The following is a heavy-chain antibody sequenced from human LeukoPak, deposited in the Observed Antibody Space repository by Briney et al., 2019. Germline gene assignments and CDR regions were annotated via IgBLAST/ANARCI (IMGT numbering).Heavy chain of an antibody. Sequence: GRSLRLSCAASGLTVSSNFMTWVRQAPGKGLEWVSYISRSSGSSIYYADSVKGRFTISRDNAKNSLYLQMNSLRAGDTAVYYCARDSGGWYSFDYWGQGILVTVSS. CDR1: GLTVSSNF. J-gene: IGHJ4*02. CDR3: ARDSGGWYSFDY. D-gene: IGHD6-19*01. CDR2: ISRSSGSSI. V-gene: IGHV3-48*04.